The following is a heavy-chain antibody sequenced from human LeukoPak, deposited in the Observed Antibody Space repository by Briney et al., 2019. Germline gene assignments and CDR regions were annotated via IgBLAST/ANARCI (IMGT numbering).Heavy chain of an antibody. CDR1: GYSISIGYY. V-gene: IGHV4-38-2*02. CDR3: ARVTGYMIEDYFDY. J-gene: IGHJ4*02. D-gene: IGHD3-22*01. Sequence: PSETLSLTCTVSGYSISIGYYWGWIRQPPGKGLEWIGSIYHSGSTYYNPSLKSRVTMSVDTSKNQFSLKLSSVTAADTAVYYCARVTGYMIEDYFDYWGQGTLVTVSS. CDR2: IYHSGST.